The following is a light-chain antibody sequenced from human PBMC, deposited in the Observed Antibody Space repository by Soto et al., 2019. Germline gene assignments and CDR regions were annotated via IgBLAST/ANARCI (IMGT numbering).Light chain of an antibody. V-gene: IGLV2-14*01. CDR2: EVS. J-gene: IGLJ3*02. CDR1: TSDVGGHNY. Sequence: QLVLTQPASVSGSPGQSITISCTGITSDVGGHNYVSWYQQHPGKAPKFIIYEVSNRPSGVSNRFSGSKSGNTASLTISGLQAEDEAHYYCSSFTSYNTWVFGGGTKLTVL. CDR3: SSFTSYNTWV.